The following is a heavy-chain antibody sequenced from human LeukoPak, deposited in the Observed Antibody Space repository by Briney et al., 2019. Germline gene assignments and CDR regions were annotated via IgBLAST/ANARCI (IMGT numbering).Heavy chain of an antibody. CDR2: ISSSSYI. Sequence: GGSLRLSCAASGFTFSSYSMNWVRQAPGKGLEWVSSISSSSYIYYADSVKGRFTISRDNAKNSLYLQMNSLRAEDTAVYYCARRGYYDSSALGEDYWGQGTLVTVSS. CDR1: GFTFSSYS. CDR3: ARRGYYDSSALGEDY. D-gene: IGHD3-22*01. J-gene: IGHJ4*02. V-gene: IGHV3-21*01.